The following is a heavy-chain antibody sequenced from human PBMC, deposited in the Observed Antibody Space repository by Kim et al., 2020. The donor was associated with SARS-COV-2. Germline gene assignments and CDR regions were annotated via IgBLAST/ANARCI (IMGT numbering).Heavy chain of an antibody. CDR1: GGSFSGYY. CDR2: INHSGST. J-gene: IGHJ6*02. Sequence: SETLSLTCAVYGGSFSGYYWSWIRQPPGKGLEWIGEINHSGSTNYNPSLKSRVTISVDTSKNQFSLKLSSVTAADTAVYYCARGDGTMVRGSYYYYGLDVWGRGTTVTVSS. D-gene: IGHD3-10*01. CDR3: ARGDGTMVRGSYYYYGLDV. V-gene: IGHV4-34*01.